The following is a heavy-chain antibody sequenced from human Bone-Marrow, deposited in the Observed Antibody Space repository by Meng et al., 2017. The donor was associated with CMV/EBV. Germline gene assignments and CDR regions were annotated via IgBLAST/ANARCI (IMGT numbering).Heavy chain of an antibody. CDR3: ARDVYGRGWFDP. CDR2: IYYSGSN. Sequence: QRQLQGAGPGLMKPSRTRSPTGTVSGGSISSSSYHWGWIRQPPGKGLEWIGSIYYSGSNYYNPALKSRVTISVDTSKYQFSLKLSSVTAADTAVYYCARDVYGRGWFDPWGQGTLVTVSS. V-gene: IGHV4-39*07. J-gene: IGHJ5*02. CDR1: GGSISSSSYH. D-gene: IGHD3-16*01.